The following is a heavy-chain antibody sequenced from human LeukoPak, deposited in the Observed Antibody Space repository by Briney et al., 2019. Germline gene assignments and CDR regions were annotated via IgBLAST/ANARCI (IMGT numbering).Heavy chain of an antibody. CDR2: ISYDGSNK. CDR3: AKAPSGWYYGMDV. CDR1: GFTFSSYG. J-gene: IGHJ6*02. Sequence: GGSLRLSCAASGFTFSSYGMHWVRQAPGKGLEWVAVISYDGSNKYYADSVKGRFTISRDNSKNTLYLRMNSLRAEDTAVYYCAKAPSGWYYGMDVWGQGTTVTVSS. D-gene: IGHD6-19*01. V-gene: IGHV3-30*18.